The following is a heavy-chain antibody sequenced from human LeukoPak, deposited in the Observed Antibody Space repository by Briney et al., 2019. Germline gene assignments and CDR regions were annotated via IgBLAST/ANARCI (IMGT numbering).Heavy chain of an antibody. Sequence: PGGSLRLSCAASGFTFSSHWMHWVRQAPGKGLVWVSRINSDGSSTSYADSAKGRFTISRDNAKNTLYLQMNSLRAEDTAVYYCASARSSVAGHGNGYWGQGTLVTVSS. J-gene: IGHJ4*02. CDR1: GFTFSSHW. D-gene: IGHD6-19*01. V-gene: IGHV3-74*01. CDR2: INSDGSST. CDR3: ASARSSVAGHGNGY.